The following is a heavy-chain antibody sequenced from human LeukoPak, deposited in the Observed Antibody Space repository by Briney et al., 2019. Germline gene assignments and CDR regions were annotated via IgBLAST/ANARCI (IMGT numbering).Heavy chain of an antibody. Sequence: GESLKISCKGSGYSFTSYWIGWVRQMPGKGLEWMGIIYPGDSDTRYSPSFQGQVTISADKSISTAYLQWSSLKASDTAMYYCASRRYCSSTSCYRSALDIWGQGTMVTVSS. CDR3: ASRRYCSSTSCYRSALDI. CDR2: IYPGDSDT. V-gene: IGHV5-51*01. D-gene: IGHD2-2*01. J-gene: IGHJ3*02. CDR1: GYSFTSYW.